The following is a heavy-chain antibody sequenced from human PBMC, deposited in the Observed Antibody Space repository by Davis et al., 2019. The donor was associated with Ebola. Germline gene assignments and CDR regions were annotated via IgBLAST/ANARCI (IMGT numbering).Heavy chain of an antibody. D-gene: IGHD1-1*01. J-gene: IGHJ3*02. Sequence: PGGSLRLSCAASGFTFSTYWMSWVRQAPGKGLEWVANIDQDGSEKYYVDSVKGRFTISRDNAKNSLYLQMISLRVEDMAVYYCASGRTDDAFDIWGQGTMVTVSS. CDR1: GFTFSTYW. CDR2: IDQDGSEK. V-gene: IGHV3-7*01. CDR3: ASGRTDDAFDI.